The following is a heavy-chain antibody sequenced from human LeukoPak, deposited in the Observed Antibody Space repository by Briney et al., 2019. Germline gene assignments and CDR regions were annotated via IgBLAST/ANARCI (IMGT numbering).Heavy chain of an antibody. CDR1: GGSISNYY. J-gene: IGHJ4*02. CDR3: AVDYYGSGVGDY. D-gene: IGHD3-10*01. Sequence: SETLSLTCTVSGGSISNYYWSWIRQPPGKGLEWIGYIYYSGSTNYNPSLKSRVTISVDTSKNQFSLKLSSVTAADTAVYYCAVDYYGSGVGDYWGQGTLVTVSS. V-gene: IGHV4-59*08. CDR2: IYYSGST.